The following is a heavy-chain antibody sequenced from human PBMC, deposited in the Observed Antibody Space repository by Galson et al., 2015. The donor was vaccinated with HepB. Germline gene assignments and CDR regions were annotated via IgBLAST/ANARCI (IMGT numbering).Heavy chain of an antibody. CDR3: AREARPYYDANWFDP. CDR1: AGSISTYY. Sequence: TLSLTCTVSAGSISTYYWSWIRQPAGKGLEWIGRIFTTGSTSYNPSLKSRVTMSVDTSKNQSSLRLSSVTAADTAVYYCAREARPYYDANWFDPWGQGTLVTVSS. CDR2: IFTTGST. J-gene: IGHJ5*02. V-gene: IGHV4-4*07. D-gene: IGHD3-3*01.